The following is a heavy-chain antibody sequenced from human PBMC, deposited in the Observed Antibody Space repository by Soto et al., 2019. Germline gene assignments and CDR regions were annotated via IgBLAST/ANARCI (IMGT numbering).Heavy chain of an antibody. V-gene: IGHV3-33*01. Sequence: QVQLVESGGGVVQPGRSLRLSCAASGFTFNTYGMHWVRQAPGKGPEWVAVIWSYGSNKYHADSVKGRCTISRDNSENSLYLQMNSLRVEDTAVYYCARDLRKGRYFDYWGQGTLVTVSS. CDR1: GFTFNTYG. CDR2: IWSYGSNK. CDR3: ARDLRKGRYFDY. J-gene: IGHJ4*02.